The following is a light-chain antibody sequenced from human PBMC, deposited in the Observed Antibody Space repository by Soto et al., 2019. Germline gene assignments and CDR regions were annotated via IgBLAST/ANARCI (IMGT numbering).Light chain of an antibody. V-gene: IGLV7-43*01. CDR1: TGAVTAYHN. CDR2: SIS. CDR3: RLYYGVAVV. Sequence: QAVVTQEPSVTVTPGGTVTLTCGFSTGAVTAYHNPAWLRQKPGQPPRSLIYSISKQHSWTPVRFSGSLLGGKAALTLSGVQPEDEADYYCRLYYGVAVVFGGGTKLTVL. J-gene: IGLJ2*01.